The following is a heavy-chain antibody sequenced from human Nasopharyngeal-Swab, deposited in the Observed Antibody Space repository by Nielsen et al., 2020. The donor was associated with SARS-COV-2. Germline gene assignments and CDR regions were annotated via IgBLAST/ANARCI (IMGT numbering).Heavy chain of an antibody. V-gene: IGHV3-43*02. Sequence: GGSLRLSCAASGFTFDDYAMHWVRQAPGKGLEWVSLISGDGGNTYYAESAKGRFTISRDNGKNSLYLQMNSLRTEDTALYYCAKAQGVATVANYYYFGMDVWGQGTTVTVSS. CDR1: GFTFDDYA. D-gene: IGHD2-21*02. J-gene: IGHJ6*02. CDR3: AKAQGVATVANYYYFGMDV. CDR2: ISGDGGNT.